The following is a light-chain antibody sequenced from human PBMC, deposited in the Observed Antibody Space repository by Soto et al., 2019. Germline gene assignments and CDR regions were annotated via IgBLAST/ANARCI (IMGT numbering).Light chain of an antibody. Sequence: QSVLTHPPSVSGAPGQRVTMSCTWSSSNIAAGCDVHWYQHLTGTAPKLLIYGTTNRPSGVPDRLSGSKSGTSASLSISGLQAEDAADYSCQSYETSLGGPGVCGEGTKLTVL. V-gene: IGLV1-40*01. J-gene: IGLJ2*01. CDR1: SSNIAAGCD. CDR3: QSYETSLGGPGV. CDR2: GTT.